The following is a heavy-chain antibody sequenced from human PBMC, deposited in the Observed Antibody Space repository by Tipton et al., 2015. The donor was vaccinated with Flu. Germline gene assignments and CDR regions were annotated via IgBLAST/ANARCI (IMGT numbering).Heavy chain of an antibody. CDR3: ARDLWNDRRAYYYYGVDV. V-gene: IGHV4-38-2*02. CDR1: GFSISSGYY. D-gene: IGHD1-1*01. CDR2: IYYSGTT. Sequence: TLSLTCTVSGFSISSGYYWGWVRQPPGKGLEWIGSIYYSGTTYYNPSLKSRVTISIDASKNQFSLDLTSLTAADTAVYYCARDLWNDRRAYYYYGVDVWGQGTTVTVPS. J-gene: IGHJ6*02.